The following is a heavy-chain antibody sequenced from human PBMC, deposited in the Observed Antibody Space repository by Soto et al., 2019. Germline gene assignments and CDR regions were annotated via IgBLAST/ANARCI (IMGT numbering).Heavy chain of an antibody. J-gene: IGHJ3*01. CDR1: GFTFSDTL. CDR3: ARDIVSAGPRANDAFDV. Sequence: VQSGAELKKPGASVNISCQASGFTFSDTLINWVRQGPGQRLEWMGWINPANGNTRYSEPFQGRVTISSLSSASTAYVALSDLTAEDTAVYYCARDIVSAGPRANDAFDVWGQGTRITVSS. D-gene: IGHD1-26*01. CDR2: INPANGNT. V-gene: IGHV1-3*01.